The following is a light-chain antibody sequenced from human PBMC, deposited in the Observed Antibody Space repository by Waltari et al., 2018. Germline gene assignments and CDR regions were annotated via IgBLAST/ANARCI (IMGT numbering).Light chain of an antibody. V-gene: IGLV2-14*03. CDR2: DVT. CDR3: SSFTSSSSWV. J-gene: IGLJ3*02. Sequence: QSALTQPASVSGSPGQSITIPCTGTSSDIGRYNYVSWFQQRPGKDPKLMIYDVTKRPSGLSNRFSGSKSGNTASLTISGLQTEDEADYYCSSFTSSSSWVFGGGTRLTVL. CDR1: SSDIGRYNY.